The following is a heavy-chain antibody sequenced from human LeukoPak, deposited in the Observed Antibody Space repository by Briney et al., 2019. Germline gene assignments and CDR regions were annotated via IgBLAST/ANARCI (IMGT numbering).Heavy chain of an antibody. CDR3: ATAKYSSGWYGAFDI. D-gene: IGHD6-19*01. CDR1: GYTLTELS. CDR2: FDPEDGET. J-gene: IGHJ3*02. Sequence: GASVKVSCKVPGYTLTELSMHWVRQAPGKGLEWMGGFDPEDGETIYAQKLQGRVTMTEDTSTDTAYMELSSLRSEDAAVYYCATAKYSSGWYGAFDIWGQGTMVTVSS. V-gene: IGHV1-24*01.